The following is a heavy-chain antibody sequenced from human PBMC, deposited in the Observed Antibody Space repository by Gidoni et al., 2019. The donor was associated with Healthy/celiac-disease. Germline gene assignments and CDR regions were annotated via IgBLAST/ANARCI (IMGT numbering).Heavy chain of an antibody. J-gene: IGHJ4*02. Sequence: QVQLVESGGGVVQPGRSLRLSCAASGFTFSSYGMHWVRQAPGKGLEWVAVIWYDGSNKYYADSVKGRFTISRDNSKNTLYLQMNSLRAEDTAVYYCARDRVGSSGWYGEPDYWGQGTLVTVSS. CDR3: ARDRVGSSGWYGEPDY. V-gene: IGHV3-33*01. D-gene: IGHD6-19*01. CDR1: GFTFSSYG. CDR2: IWYDGSNK.